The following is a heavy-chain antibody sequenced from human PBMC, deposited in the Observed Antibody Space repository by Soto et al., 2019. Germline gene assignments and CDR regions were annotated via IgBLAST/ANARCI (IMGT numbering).Heavy chain of an antibody. V-gene: IGHV3-23*01. CDR2: IGGSGDGT. Sequence: GGSLRLSCAASGFTFDGYAMSWVRQAPGKGLQWVSTIGGSGDGTYYADSVKGRFTISRDNSKNTLYLQMNSLRAEDTAAYYCAQAIVGPRGPFFWGQGTLVTVSS. D-gene: IGHD1-26*01. J-gene: IGHJ4*02. CDR3: AQAIVGPRGPFF. CDR1: GFTFDGYA.